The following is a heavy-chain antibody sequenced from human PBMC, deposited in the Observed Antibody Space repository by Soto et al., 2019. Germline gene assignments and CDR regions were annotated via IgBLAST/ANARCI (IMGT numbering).Heavy chain of an antibody. J-gene: IGHJ4*02. CDR2: ILSDGSNK. CDR3: ARDDEGGSDCDLGY. CDR1: GFTLSSHA. Sequence: GGSLRLSCAVSGFTLSSHAMRWVRQAPGKGLEWVALILSDGSNKYYADSVKGRFTTSRDNSKNTMYLQMNSLSVEDTAVYYCARDDEGGSDCDLGYWGQGALVTVSS. V-gene: IGHV3-30-3*01. D-gene: IGHD1-26*01.